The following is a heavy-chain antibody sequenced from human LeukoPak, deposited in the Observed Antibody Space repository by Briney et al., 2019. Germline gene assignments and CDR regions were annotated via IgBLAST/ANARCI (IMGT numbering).Heavy chain of an antibody. CDR1: GGSISSSSYY. V-gene: IGHV4-39*01. CDR3: AKQPHAFDNRFDP. Sequence: SETLSLTCTVSGGSISSSSYYWGWIRQPPGKGLEWIGNIYYRGITYYNPSLKSRVTISVDTSKNQFSLKLSSVTAADTTVYYCAKQPHAFDNRFDPWGQGTLVTVSS. D-gene: IGHD3-10*01. CDR2: IYYRGIT. J-gene: IGHJ5*02.